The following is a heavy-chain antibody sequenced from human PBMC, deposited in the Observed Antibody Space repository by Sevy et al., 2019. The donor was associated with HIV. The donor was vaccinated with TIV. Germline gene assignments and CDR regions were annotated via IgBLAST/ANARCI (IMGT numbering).Heavy chain of an antibody. J-gene: IGHJ4*02. CDR2: VSDSGST. V-gene: IGHV4-61*08. CDR3: ARGRRRSSSDHSAFYY. Sequence: SETLSLTCSVSGGSVSSGDYFWHWIRQSPGKSLDWIGYVSDSGSTNYNPSLGSRATLSVDTSKNQFSLKLTSVTAADTAVYYCARGRRRSSSDHSAFYYWGQGILVTVSS. D-gene: IGHD1-26*01. CDR1: GGSVSSGDYF.